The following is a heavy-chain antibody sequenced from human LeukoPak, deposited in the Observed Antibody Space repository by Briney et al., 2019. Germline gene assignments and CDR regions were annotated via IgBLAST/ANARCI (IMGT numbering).Heavy chain of an antibody. Sequence: GGSLRLSCAASGFTFSSYAMSWVRQAPAKGLEWVSCISGSGGSTYNADSVTGRFTISRNNSKNTLYLQMNSLGADDTAVYYCAKSHYDILSGYSYYLDYWGQGTRVAVSS. CDR2: ISGSGGST. J-gene: IGHJ4*02. CDR1: GFTFSSYA. V-gene: IGHV3-23*01. D-gene: IGHD3-9*01. CDR3: AKSHYDILSGYSYYLDY.